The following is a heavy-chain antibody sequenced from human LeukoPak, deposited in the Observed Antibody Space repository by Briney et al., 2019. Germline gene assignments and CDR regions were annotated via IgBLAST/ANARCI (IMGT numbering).Heavy chain of an antibody. CDR1: GGSISSSNW. Sequence: PSGTLSLTCAVSGGSISSSNWWSWVRQPPGKGLEWIGEIYHSGSTNYNPSLKSRVTISVDKSKNQFSLKLSSVTAADTAVYYCARADIVVVPAAMGGYYYYGMDVWGQGTTVTVSS. J-gene: IGHJ6*02. CDR2: IYHSGST. CDR3: ARADIVVVPAAMGGYYYYGMDV. V-gene: IGHV4-4*02. D-gene: IGHD2-2*01.